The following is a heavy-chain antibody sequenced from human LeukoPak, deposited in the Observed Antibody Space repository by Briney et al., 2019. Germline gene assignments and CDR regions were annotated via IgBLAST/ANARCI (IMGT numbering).Heavy chain of an antibody. V-gene: IGHV4-31*03. CDR2: IYYSGST. J-gene: IGHJ4*02. D-gene: IGHD3-22*01. Sequence: SETLSLTCTVSGGSISSGGYYWSWIRQHPGKGLEWIVYIYYSGSTYYNPSLKSRVTISVDTSKNQFSLKLSSVTAADTAVYYCARVSRHLVNSGSSGYYVVDYWGQGTLVTVSS. CDR1: GGSISSGGYY. CDR3: ARVSRHLVNSGSSGYYVVDY.